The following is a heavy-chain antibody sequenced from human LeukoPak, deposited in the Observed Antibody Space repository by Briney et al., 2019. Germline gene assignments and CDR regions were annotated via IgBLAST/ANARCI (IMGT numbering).Heavy chain of an antibody. V-gene: IGHV3-7*01. CDR1: GFTFSSYW. CDR2: IKQDGSEK. CDR3: ARVELLWFGESPAWRPFDI. D-gene: IGHD3-10*01. J-gene: IGHJ3*02. Sequence: GGSLRLSCAASGFTFSSYWMSWVRQAPGKGLEWVANIKQDGSEKYYVDSVKGRFTISRDNAKKSLYLQMNSLRAEDTAVYYCARVELLWFGESPAWRPFDIWGQGTMVTVSS.